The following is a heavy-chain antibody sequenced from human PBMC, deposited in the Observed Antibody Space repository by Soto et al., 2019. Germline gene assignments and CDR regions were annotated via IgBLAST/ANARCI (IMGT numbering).Heavy chain of an antibody. V-gene: IGHV3-23*01. J-gene: IGHJ4*02. CDR3: AGIGADIVVVPAAIVPEGCSLDY. Sequence: GGSLRLSCAASGFTFSSYAMSWVRQAPGKGLEWVSAISGSGGSTYYADSVKGRFTISRDNSKNTLYLQMNSLRAEDTAVYYCAGIGADIVVVPAAIVPEGCSLDYWGQGTLVTVSS. D-gene: IGHD2-2*01. CDR2: ISGSGGST. CDR1: GFTFSSYA.